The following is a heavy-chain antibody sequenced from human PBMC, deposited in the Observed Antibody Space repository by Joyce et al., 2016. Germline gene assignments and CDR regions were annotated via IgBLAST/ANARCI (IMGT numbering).Heavy chain of an antibody. CDR2: INHSGST. J-gene: IGHJ4*02. V-gene: IGHV4-34*01. CDR1: GESFSDHY. CDR3: VRGSLDSGSYYFDY. Sequence: QVQLQQWGAGLVKPSETLSLICAVSGESFSDHYWNWIRQPPGKGLEWSGEINHSGSTNYNPSLMSRATISLDTSKNQFSLELVSVTAADMAVYYCVRGSLDSGSYYFDYWGQGTLVTVSS. D-gene: IGHD1-26*01.